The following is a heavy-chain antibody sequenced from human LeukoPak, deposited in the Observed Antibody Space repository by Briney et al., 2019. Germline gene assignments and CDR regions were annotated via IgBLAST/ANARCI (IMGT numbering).Heavy chain of an antibody. CDR3: ARISYGGNSRLFDY. CDR1: GFTFSSYW. J-gene: IGHJ4*02. Sequence: PGGSLRLSCAASGFTFSSYWMSWVRQAPGKELEWVANIKQDGSEKYYVDSVKGRFTISRDNAKNSLYLQMSSLRAEDTAVYYCARISYGGNSRLFDYWGQGTLVTVSS. V-gene: IGHV3-7*01. D-gene: IGHD4-23*01. CDR2: IKQDGSEK.